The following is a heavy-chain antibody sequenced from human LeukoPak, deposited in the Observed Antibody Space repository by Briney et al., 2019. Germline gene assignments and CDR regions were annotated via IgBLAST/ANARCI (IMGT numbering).Heavy chain of an antibody. Sequence: TSETLSLTCAVYGGSFSIYYWSWIRQPPGKGLEWIGEINHSGSTNYNPSLKSRVTISVDTSKNQFSLNLSSVTAADTAVYYCARGRGRSVSSSARVYGRRIHWFDPRGQGTRVTVSS. CDR3: ARGRGRSVSSSARVYGRRIHWFDP. J-gene: IGHJ5*02. V-gene: IGHV4-34*01. D-gene: IGHD5/OR15-5a*01. CDR2: INHSGST. CDR1: GGSFSIYY.